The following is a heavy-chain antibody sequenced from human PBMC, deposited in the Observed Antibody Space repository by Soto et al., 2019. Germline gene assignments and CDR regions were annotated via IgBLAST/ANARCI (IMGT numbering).Heavy chain of an antibody. J-gene: IGHJ4*02. Sequence: SETLSLTCTVSGGSISSYYWSWIRQPPGKGLEWIGYIYYSGYTNYNPSLKSRVTISVDTSKNQFSLKLSSVTAADTAVYYCARGLGDTAMVRLDYWGQGTLVTVSS. D-gene: IGHD5-18*01. CDR3: ARGLGDTAMVRLDY. V-gene: IGHV4-59*01. CDR1: GGSISSYY. CDR2: IYYSGYT.